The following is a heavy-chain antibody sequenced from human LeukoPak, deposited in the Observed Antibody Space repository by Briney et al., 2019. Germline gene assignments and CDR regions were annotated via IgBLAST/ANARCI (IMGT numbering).Heavy chain of an antibody. CDR2: IFWDDNE. J-gene: IGHJ5*01. CDR1: GFSLSTGGMG. Sequence: SGPTLVNPTQTLTLTCTFSGFSLSTGGMGVGWTRQPPGKALEWLAFIFWDDNEHYSPSLKNRLTITKDTSKNQVILTMTNMDPVDTATYYCSHRHNLGATGPVVTFDSWGQGTLVTVSS. CDR3: SHRHNLGATGPVVTFDS. V-gene: IGHV2-5*02. D-gene: IGHD2-2*01.